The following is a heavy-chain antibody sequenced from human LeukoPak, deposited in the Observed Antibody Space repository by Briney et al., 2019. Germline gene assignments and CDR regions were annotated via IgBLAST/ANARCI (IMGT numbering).Heavy chain of an antibody. CDR2: IYHSGST. D-gene: IGHD3-22*01. CDR3: ANSWYYLDSSGLPKSDAFDR. J-gene: IGHJ3*01. Sequence: SETLSLTCAVSGGSISSGAYWGWVRQPPGKGLEWIGTIYHSGSTYYNPSLNSPVTISIDTSKNQSSLKLTSVTAADTAVYYCANSWYYLDSSGLPKSDAFDRWGQGTLVTVSS. CDR1: GGSISSGAY. V-gene: IGHV4-38-2*01.